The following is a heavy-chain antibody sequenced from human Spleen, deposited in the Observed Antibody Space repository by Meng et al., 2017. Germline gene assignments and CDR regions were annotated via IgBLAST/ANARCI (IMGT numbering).Heavy chain of an antibody. J-gene: IGHJ5*02. CDR2: IYYSGTT. CDR3: ARDGVGYGSGTNKWFDP. V-gene: IGHV4-31*03. Sequence: GQPAGSGPGLVKPSQPLSLTCPVSCGSISSGGYYWNWIRHHPGKGLEWIGYIYYSGTTYYNPSLKSRVTMSVETSKNQFSLKLSSVTAADTAVYFCARDGVGYGSGTNKWFDPWGQGTLVTVSS. D-gene: IGHD3-10*01. CDR1: CGSISSGGYY.